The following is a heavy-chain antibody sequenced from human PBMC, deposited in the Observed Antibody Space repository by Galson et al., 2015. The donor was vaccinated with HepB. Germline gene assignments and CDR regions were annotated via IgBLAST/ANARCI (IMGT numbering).Heavy chain of an antibody. J-gene: IGHJ6*03. D-gene: IGHD3-10*01. CDR2: IKKDRSDT. V-gene: IGHV3-7*01. Sequence: SLRLSCAVSGFMLSDNYMSWIRQAPGKGLEWVANIKKDRSDTYYVDSVKGRFTISRDNAKNSLLLHMNSLNAEDTAVYYCARYYRADSYYMDVWGKGTTVTVSS. CDR3: ARYYRADSYYMDV. CDR1: GFMLSDNY.